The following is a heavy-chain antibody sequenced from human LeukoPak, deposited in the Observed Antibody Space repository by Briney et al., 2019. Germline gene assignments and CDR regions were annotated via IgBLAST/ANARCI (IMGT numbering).Heavy chain of an antibody. J-gene: IGHJ4*02. Sequence: PGGSLRLSCAASGFTFSTYGMHWVRQAPGKGLEWVAFIRYDGNSEYYADSVRGRFTISRDNSKNTLYLQMNSLRGEDTAVYYCAKIPVHQGFDYWGQGTLVTVSS. D-gene: IGHD1-1*01. CDR1: GFTFSTYG. V-gene: IGHV3-30*02. CDR3: AKIPVHQGFDY. CDR2: IRYDGNSE.